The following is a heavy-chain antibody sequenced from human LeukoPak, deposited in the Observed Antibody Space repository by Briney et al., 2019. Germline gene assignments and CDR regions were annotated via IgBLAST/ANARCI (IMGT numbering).Heavy chain of an antibody. CDR1: GGSISISSYY. CDR2: IYYSVST. V-gene: IGHV4-39*07. CDR3: ARDGFSTPTAY. D-gene: IGHD6-13*01. J-gene: IGHJ4*02. Sequence: SETLSLTCTVSGGSISISSYYWGFIRQPPGKRLEWIGSIYYSVSTYYNPSLKSRDTISLDTSKNQFSLKLSSVTAADTAVYSCARDGFSTPTAYWGQGTLVTVSS.